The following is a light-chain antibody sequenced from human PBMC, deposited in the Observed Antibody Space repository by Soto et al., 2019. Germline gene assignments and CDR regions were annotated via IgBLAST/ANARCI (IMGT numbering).Light chain of an antibody. CDR3: QQSYSTPWT. Sequence: DIQMTQSPSSLSASVGHRFTITCMASQSISSYLNWYKQKXGKAPKXXIYAASSLQSGVPSRVSGSGSGTDFTLTISSLQPEDFETYYCQQSYSTPWTFGQGTKVDIK. CDR2: AAS. V-gene: IGKV1-39*01. CDR1: QSISSY. J-gene: IGKJ1*01.